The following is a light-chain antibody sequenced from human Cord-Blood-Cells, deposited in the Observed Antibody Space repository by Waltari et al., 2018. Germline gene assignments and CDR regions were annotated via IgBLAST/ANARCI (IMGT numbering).Light chain of an antibody. V-gene: IGKV3-15*01. J-gene: IGKJ3*01. Sequence: EIVMTQSPATLSVSPGERATLSCRASQSVSSNLAWYQQKPVQAPRLLIYGESTRATGIPARFSGSGSGTEFTLTISSLQSEDFAVYYCQQYNNWPPFTFGPGTKVDIK. CDR3: QQYNNWPPFT. CDR2: GES. CDR1: QSVSSN.